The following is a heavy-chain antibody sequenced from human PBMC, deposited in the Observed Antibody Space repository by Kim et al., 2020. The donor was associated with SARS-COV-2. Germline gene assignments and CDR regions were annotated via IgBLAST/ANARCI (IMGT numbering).Heavy chain of an antibody. J-gene: IGHJ4*02. CDR3: ANPRFLY. D-gene: IGHD3-10*01. CDR2: VTSNTAGT. V-gene: IGHV3-23*01. Sequence: GGSLRLSCVASGFTFNKYAMTWVRQAPGKGLEWVSTVTSNTAGTFYADSVKGRFTISRDDSKNTLYLQMNRLRVEDTAVYYCANPRFLYWGPGTLVTVSS. CDR1: GFTFNKYA.